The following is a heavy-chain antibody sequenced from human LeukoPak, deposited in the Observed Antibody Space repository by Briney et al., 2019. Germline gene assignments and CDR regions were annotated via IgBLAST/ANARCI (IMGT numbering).Heavy chain of an antibody. CDR2: IYCSGST. CDR1: GGSISSSSYY. D-gene: IGHD3-16*02. Sequence: SETLSLTCIVSGGSISSSSYYWGWIRQPPGKGLEWIGSIYCSGSTYYNPSLKSRVTISVDTSKNQLSLKLSSVTAADTAVYYCARLAVWGSYRYDYWGQGTLVTVSS. J-gene: IGHJ4*02. V-gene: IGHV4-39*01. CDR3: ARLAVWGSYRYDY.